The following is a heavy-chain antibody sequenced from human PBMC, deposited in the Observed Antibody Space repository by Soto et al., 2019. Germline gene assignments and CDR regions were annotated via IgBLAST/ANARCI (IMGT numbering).Heavy chain of an antibody. V-gene: IGHV4-61*01. CDR2: IYYSGST. J-gene: IGHJ4*02. CDR3: VRAGGYSYYFDY. Sequence: SETLSLTCTVSGGSVSSGSYYWSWIRQPPGKGLEWIGYIYYSGSTNYNPSLKSRVTISVDTSKNQFSLKLSSVTAADTAVYYCVRAGGYSYYFDYWGQGTLVTVSS. CDR1: GGSVSSGSYY. D-gene: IGHD3-22*01.